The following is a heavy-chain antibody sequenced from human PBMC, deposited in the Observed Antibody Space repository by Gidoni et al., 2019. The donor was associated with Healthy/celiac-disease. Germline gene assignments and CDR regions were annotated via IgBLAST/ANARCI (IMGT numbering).Heavy chain of an antibody. Sequence: QVQLQQWGAGLLKPSETLSLTCAVYVGSFSGYYWSWIRQPPGKGLEWIGEINHSGSTNYNPSLKSRVTISVDTSKNQFSLKLSSVTAADTAVYYCARDQVVPAAMFIDYYYGMDVWGQGTTVTVSS. CDR1: VGSFSGYY. V-gene: IGHV4-34*01. CDR2: INHSGST. D-gene: IGHD2-2*01. CDR3: ARDQVVPAAMFIDYYYGMDV. J-gene: IGHJ6*02.